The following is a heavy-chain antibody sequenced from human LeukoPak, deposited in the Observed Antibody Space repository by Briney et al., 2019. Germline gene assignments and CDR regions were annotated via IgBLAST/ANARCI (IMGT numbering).Heavy chain of an antibody. J-gene: IGHJ4*02. Sequence: GGSLRLSCAASGFTFSNYWMSWVRQAPAKGLEWVANTRQDGSEKYYVDSVKGRFTISRDNAKNSLYLQMNSLRAEDTAVYYCARELAGHYYGSGSSFDYWGQGTLVTVSS. V-gene: IGHV3-7*01. CDR2: TRQDGSEK. CDR3: ARELAGHYYGSGSSFDY. D-gene: IGHD3-10*01. CDR1: GFTFSNYW.